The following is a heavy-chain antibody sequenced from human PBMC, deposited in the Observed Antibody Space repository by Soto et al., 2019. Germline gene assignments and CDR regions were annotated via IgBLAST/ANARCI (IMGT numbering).Heavy chain of an antibody. CDR2: IYYSGST. Sequence: SETLSLTCTVSGGTIRSGGYYWSWIRQHPGKGLEWIGYIYYSGSTYYNPSLKSRVTISVDTSKNQFSLKLSSVTAADTAVYYCARGRAAGRAWFDPWGQGTLVTVSS. CDR3: ARGRAAGRAWFDP. CDR1: GGTIRSGGYY. D-gene: IGHD6-13*01. V-gene: IGHV4-31*03. J-gene: IGHJ5*02.